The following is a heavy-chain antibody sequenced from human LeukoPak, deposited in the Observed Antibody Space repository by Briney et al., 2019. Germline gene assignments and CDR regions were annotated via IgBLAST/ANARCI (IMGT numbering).Heavy chain of an antibody. CDR2: IFYSGST. Sequence: SETLSLTCAVYGGSFSGYYWSWIRQPPGKGLEWIGNIFYSGSTYYSPSLKSRVTISLDTSRNQFSLKLTSVTAADTAVYYCAKSNGYGLVDIWGQGTIVTVSS. V-gene: IGHV4-34*12. CDR1: GGSFSGYY. J-gene: IGHJ3*02. CDR3: AKSNGYGLVDI. D-gene: IGHD3-10*01.